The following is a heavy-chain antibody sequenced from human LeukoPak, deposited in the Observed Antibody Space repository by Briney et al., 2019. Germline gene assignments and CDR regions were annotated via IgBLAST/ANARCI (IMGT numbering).Heavy chain of an antibody. D-gene: IGHD1-26*01. V-gene: IGHV3-7*01. Sequence: GGSLRLSCAGSGFSFSSYGMHWVRQAPGKGLEWVANIKQDGSEKYYVDSVKGRFTISRDNAKNSLYLQMNSLRAEYTAVYYCARDEASGSFSYWGQGTLVTVSS. CDR1: GFSFSSYG. J-gene: IGHJ4*02. CDR2: IKQDGSEK. CDR3: ARDEASGSFSY.